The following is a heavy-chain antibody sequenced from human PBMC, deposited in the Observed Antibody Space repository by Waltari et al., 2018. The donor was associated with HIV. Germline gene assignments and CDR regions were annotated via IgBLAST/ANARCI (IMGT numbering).Heavy chain of an antibody. V-gene: IGHV1-18*01. CDR2: VSAYNGNT. Sequence: QGQLVQSGAEVKKPGASVQVSCKASGYTFTSYVISLVRQAPGQGLEWMGWVSAYNGNTNYAQKLQGRVTMTTDTSTSTAYMELRSLRSDDTAVYYCARINCTSVSCYASLDYWGQGTLVTVSS. CDR1: GYTFTSYV. CDR3: ARINCTSVSCYASLDY. D-gene: IGHD2-2*01. J-gene: IGHJ4*02.